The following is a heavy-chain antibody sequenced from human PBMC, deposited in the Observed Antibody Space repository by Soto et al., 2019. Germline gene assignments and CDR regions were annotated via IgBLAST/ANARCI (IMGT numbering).Heavy chain of an antibody. CDR3: ASHLVMSGTRGFDN. CDR1: SGSIFSSNW. V-gene: IGHV4-4*02. D-gene: IGHD6-13*01. Sequence: QVQLQESGPGLVKPSGTLSLTCAVSSGSIFSSNWWRWVRQPPGKGLEWIGETRNSGGANYNPSLQSQVTITVDRSKNHFFLELRSVTAADTAVYYCASHLVMSGTRGFDNWGLGALVTVSS. CDR2: TRNSGGA. J-gene: IGHJ4*02.